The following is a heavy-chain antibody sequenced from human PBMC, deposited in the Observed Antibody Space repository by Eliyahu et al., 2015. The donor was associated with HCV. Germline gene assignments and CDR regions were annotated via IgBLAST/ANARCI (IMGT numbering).Heavy chain of an antibody. CDR1: GFTFSSYG. J-gene: IGHJ4*02. Sequence: QVQLVESGGGVVQPGRSLRLSCAASGFTFSSYGMHWVRQAPGKGLEWVAVISYDGSNKYYADSVKGRFTISRDNSKNTLYLQMNSLRAEDTAVYYCAKDRRRAAIDWGQGTLVTVSS. CDR2: ISYDGSNK. CDR3: AKDRRRAAID. V-gene: IGHV3-30*18. D-gene: IGHD2-2*02.